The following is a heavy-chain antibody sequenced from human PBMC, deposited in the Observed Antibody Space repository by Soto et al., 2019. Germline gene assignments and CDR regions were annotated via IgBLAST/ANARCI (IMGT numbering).Heavy chain of an antibody. V-gene: IGHV4-4*02. CDR3: ATNPTIGFSGYAVDH. CDR2: IFHTGRT. J-gene: IGHJ4*02. D-gene: IGHD5-12*01. Sequence: QVQLQQSGPGLVEPSGTLSLTCGVSGGSISSNNWWNWVRQPPGKGLEWIGEIFHTGRTNYNPSLRSRVTILLDESKNQFSLRLSSVTAADTATYYCATNPTIGFSGYAVDHWGQGALVTVSS. CDR1: GGSISSNNW.